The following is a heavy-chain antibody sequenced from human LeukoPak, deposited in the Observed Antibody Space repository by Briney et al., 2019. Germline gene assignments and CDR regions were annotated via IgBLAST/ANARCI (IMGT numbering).Heavy chain of an antibody. CDR2: ISSSSSYT. V-gene: IGHV3-11*06. J-gene: IGHJ4*02. CDR3: ASSGSGSYYLGAFDY. CDR1: GFTFDDYD. Sequence: GGSLRLSCAASGFTFDDYDMSWVRQAPGKGLEWVSYISSSSSYTNYADSVKGRFTISRDNAKNSLYLQMNSLRAEDTAVYYCASSGSGSYYLGAFDYWGQGTLVTVSS. D-gene: IGHD3-10*01.